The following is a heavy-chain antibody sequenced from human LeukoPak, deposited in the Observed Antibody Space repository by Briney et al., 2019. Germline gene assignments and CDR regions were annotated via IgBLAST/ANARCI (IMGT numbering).Heavy chain of an antibody. CDR2: IIPIFGTA. CDR3: AILSSFDYYYYMDV. J-gene: IGHJ6*03. V-gene: IGHV1-69*05. Sequence: GASEKVSCKASGGTFSSYAISWVRQAPGQGLEWMGGIIPIFGTANYAQKFQGRVTITTDESTSTAYMELSSLRSEDTAVYYCAILSSFDYYYYMDVWGKGTTVTVSS. CDR1: GGTFSSYA. D-gene: IGHD1-26*01.